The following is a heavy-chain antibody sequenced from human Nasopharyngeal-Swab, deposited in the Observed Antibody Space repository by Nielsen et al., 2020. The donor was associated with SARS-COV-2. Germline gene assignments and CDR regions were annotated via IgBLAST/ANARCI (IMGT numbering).Heavy chain of an antibody. CDR3: ARVMEMATILVGYYYYMDV. CDR1: GGTFSSYA. Sequence: SVKVSCKASGGTFSSYAISWVRQAPGQGLEWMGGIIPIFGTANYAQKLQGRVTMTTDTSTSTAYMELRSLRSDDTAVYYCARVMEMATILVGYYYYMDVWGKGTTVTVSS. V-gene: IGHV1-69*05. D-gene: IGHD5-24*01. J-gene: IGHJ6*03. CDR2: IIPIFGTA.